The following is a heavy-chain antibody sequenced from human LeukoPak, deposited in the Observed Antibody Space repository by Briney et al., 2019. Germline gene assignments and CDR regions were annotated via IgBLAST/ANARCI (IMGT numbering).Heavy chain of an antibody. V-gene: IGHV1-2*02. CDR2: INPNSGGT. J-gene: IGHJ4*02. CDR1: GYTFTHYY. Sequence: ASVKVSCKASGYTFTHYYIHWVRQAPGQGLEGMGWINPNSGGTNYAQKFQDRVTMTRDTSISTAYMELSSLRSDDTAVYYCARQANDHSGHDYWGQGTLVTVSS. D-gene: IGHD3-22*01. CDR3: ARQANDHSGHDY.